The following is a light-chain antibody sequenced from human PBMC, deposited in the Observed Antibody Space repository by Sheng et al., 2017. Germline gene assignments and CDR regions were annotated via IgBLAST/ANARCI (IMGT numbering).Light chain of an antibody. CDR3: QQYSDDWS. Sequence: IQMTQSPSTLSASVGDRVTITCRAIQNIRIWLAWYQQKPGKAPKVLIYKASNLESGVPSRFSGGGSGTQFTLTISNLQPDDFATYYCQQYSDDWSFGQGTKVENK. CDR2: KAS. V-gene: IGKV1-5*03. J-gene: IGKJ1*01. CDR1: QNIRIW.